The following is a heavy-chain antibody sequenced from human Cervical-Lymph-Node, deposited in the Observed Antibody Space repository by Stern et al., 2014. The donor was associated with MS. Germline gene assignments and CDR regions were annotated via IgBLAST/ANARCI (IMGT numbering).Heavy chain of an antibody. V-gene: IGHV4-59*02. J-gene: IGHJ5*02. CDR2: IFYSGST. CDR3: ARGVNNWLGP. CDR1: GGSVSSHY. Sequence: VQLVESGPGLVKPSETLSLTCTVSGGSVSSHYWNWFRQTPGKGLEWIGYIFYSGSTNYNPPLKSRVTMSLDMSKNQFSLNLTSVTAADTAVYYCARGVNNWLGPWGQGTQVTVSS.